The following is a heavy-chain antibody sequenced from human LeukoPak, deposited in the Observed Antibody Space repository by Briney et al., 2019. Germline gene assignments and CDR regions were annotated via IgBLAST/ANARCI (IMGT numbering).Heavy chain of an antibody. J-gene: IGHJ6*02. V-gene: IGHV3-30*18. CDR1: GFTFSSYG. Sequence: GGSLRLSCAAPGFTFSSYGLHWVRQAPGKGLEWVALISVDGVKTDYAGSVKGRFTISRDSSQNTLYLQMNSLRAEDTAVYYCANFFFKRRTAYDMDVWGQGTTVTVSS. CDR3: ANFFFKRRTAYDMDV. CDR2: ISVDGVKT. D-gene: IGHD3-3*01.